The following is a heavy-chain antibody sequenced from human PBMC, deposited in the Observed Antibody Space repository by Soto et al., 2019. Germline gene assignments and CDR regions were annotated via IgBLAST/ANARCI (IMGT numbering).Heavy chain of an antibody. D-gene: IGHD2-2*01. CDR2: IIPILNSP. CDR1: GGTFGSYA. J-gene: IGHJ6*02. CDR3: AREAPYCTSATCPKFYDMDV. Sequence: QVQLVQSGAEVKKPGSSVKVSCKASGGTFGSYAITWVRRAPGQGLEWLGGIIPILNSPSYAQKFKARVVITADEITNTAYMELHSLRFDDTAVYYCAREAPYCTSATCPKFYDMDVWGQGTTVTVAS. V-gene: IGHV1-69*01.